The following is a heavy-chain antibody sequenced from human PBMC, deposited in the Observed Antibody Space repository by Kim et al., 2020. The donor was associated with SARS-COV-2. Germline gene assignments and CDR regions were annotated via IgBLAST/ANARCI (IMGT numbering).Heavy chain of an antibody. J-gene: IGHJ3*02. Sequence: ASVKVSCKASGYTFTSYAMNWVRQAPGQGFEWMGWINTNTGNPTYAQGFTGRFVFSLDTSVSTAYLQISSLKAEDTAVYYCARDLSVAGGWYRGAFDIWGQGTMVTVSS. CDR2: INTNTGNP. V-gene: IGHV7-4-1*02. D-gene: IGHD6-19*01. CDR1: GYTFTSYA. CDR3: ARDLSVAGGWYRGAFDI.